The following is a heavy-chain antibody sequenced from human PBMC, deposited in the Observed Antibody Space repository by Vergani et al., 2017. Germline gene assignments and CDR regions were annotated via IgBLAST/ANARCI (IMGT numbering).Heavy chain of an antibody. CDR1: GYTFTSYY. V-gene: IGHV1-46*03. J-gene: IGHJ4*02. CDR2: INPSGGST. Sequence: QVQLVQSGAEVKKPGASVKVSCKASGYTFTSYYMHWVRQAPGQGLEWMGIINPSGGSTSYAQKFQGRVTMTRDTSTSTVYMELSSLRSEDTAVYYCARDRSSSWYLRGDFDYWGQGTLVTVSA. CDR3: ARDRSSSWYLRGDFDY. D-gene: IGHD6-13*01.